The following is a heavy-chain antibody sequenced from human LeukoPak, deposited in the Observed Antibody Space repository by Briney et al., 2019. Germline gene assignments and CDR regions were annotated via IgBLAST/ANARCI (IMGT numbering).Heavy chain of an antibody. D-gene: IGHD3-22*01. V-gene: IGHV1-2*02. Sequence: ASVKVSCKASGYTFTGYYMHWVRQAPGQGLEWMGWINPNSGGANYAQKFQGRVTMTRDTSISTAYMELSRLRSDDTAVYYCARGVTALYYYDSSGYQDYWGQGTLVTVSS. CDR3: ARGVTALYYYDSSGYQDY. J-gene: IGHJ4*02. CDR1: GYTFTGYY. CDR2: INPNSGGA.